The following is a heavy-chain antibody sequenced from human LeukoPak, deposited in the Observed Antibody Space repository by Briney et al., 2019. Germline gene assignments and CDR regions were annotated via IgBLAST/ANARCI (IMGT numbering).Heavy chain of an antibody. V-gene: IGHV4-34*01. CDR2: INHSGST. CDR1: GGSFSGYY. Sequence: PSETLSLTCAVSGGSFSGYYWSWIRQPPGKGLEWIGEINHSGSTTYNPSLKSRVTISVDTSKNQFSLKLSSVTAADTAVYYCARGRSGYYRRAFDIWGQGTMVTVSS. CDR3: ARGRSGYYRRAFDI. J-gene: IGHJ3*02. D-gene: IGHD3-22*01.